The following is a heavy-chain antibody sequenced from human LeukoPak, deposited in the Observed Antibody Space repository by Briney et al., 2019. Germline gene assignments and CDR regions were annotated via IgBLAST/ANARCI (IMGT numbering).Heavy chain of an antibody. Sequence: MTGGSLRLSCAASGFTFSNSWMSWIRQPPGKGLEWMGEINHSGSTNYNPSLKSRVTISVDTSKNQFSLKLSSVPDADTAVYYCARVVKGYDYIWGSFTYFDYWGQGTLVSVSS. V-gene: IGHV4-34*01. D-gene: IGHD3-16*01. CDR2: INHSGST. CDR1: GFTFSNSW. J-gene: IGHJ4*02. CDR3: ARVVKGYDYIWGSFTYFDY.